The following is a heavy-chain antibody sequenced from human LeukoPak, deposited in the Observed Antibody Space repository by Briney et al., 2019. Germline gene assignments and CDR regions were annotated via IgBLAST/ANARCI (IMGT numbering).Heavy chain of an antibody. Sequence: SQTLSLTCAISEDSVSSDSAAWNWIRQSPSRGLEWLGRTYYRSKWYNDYAVSVKSRITFNPDTSKNQFSLQLNSVTPEDTAVYYCARAYGGNSAGLGYWGQGTLVTVSS. J-gene: IGHJ4*02. V-gene: IGHV6-1*01. CDR1: EDSVSSDSAA. CDR3: ARAYGGNSAGLGY. CDR2: TYYRSKWYN. D-gene: IGHD4-17*01.